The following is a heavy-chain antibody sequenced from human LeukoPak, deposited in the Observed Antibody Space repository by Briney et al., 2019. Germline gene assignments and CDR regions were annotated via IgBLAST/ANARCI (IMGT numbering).Heavy chain of an antibody. CDR1: GFTFGSYW. CDR2: INSDGSST. J-gene: IGHJ5*02. V-gene: IGHV3-74*01. D-gene: IGHD6-19*01. Sequence: PGGSLRLSCAASGFTFGSYWMHWVRQAPGKGLVWVSRINSDGSSTSYADSVKGRFTISRDNAKNTLYLQMNSLRAEDTAVYYCARVISSGWYEWWFDPWGQGTLVTVSS. CDR3: ARVISSGWYEWWFDP.